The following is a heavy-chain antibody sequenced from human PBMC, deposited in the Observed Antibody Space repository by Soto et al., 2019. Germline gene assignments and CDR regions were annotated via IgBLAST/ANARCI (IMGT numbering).Heavy chain of an antibody. Sequence: QTQLQESGPGLVKPSETLSLTCTVSGASVSTGYWSWIRQPPGKGLEWLGFMYFGGSFNYNPSLTSRVTISVDTSKNHFSLKVRSVTAADTAVYYWARSYYAGTGFAVDPWGQGILVTVSS. V-gene: IGHV4-59*02. CDR1: GASVSTGY. CDR2: MYFGGSF. D-gene: IGHD3-22*01. CDR3: ARSYYAGTGFAVDP. J-gene: IGHJ5*02.